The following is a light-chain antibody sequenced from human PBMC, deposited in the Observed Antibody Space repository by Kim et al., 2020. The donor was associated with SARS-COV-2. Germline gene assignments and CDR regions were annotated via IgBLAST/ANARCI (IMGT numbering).Light chain of an antibody. CDR3: AAWDDSLNYV. CDR2: SNN. V-gene: IGLV1-44*01. CDR1: SSNIGSNT. Sequence: PGQRLTISCSGSSSNIGSNTVTWYQQLPGTAPKLLIYSNNQRPSGVPDRFSGSKSGTSASLAISGLQSEDEADYYCAAWDDSLNYVFGTGTKVTVL. J-gene: IGLJ1*01.